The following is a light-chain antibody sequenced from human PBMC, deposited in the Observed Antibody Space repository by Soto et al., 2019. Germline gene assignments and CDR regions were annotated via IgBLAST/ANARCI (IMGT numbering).Light chain of an antibody. CDR1: QSISSSY. Sequence: EIVLTQYPGTLSLSPGKRATLSCRASQSISSSYLAWYQQRPGQAPRLLIYGASSRATGIPDRFSGSGSGTEFTLTISRLEPEDFAVYYCQQYGSSSWPFGQGTKVDIK. J-gene: IGKJ1*01. CDR3: QQYGSSSWP. V-gene: IGKV3-20*01. CDR2: GAS.